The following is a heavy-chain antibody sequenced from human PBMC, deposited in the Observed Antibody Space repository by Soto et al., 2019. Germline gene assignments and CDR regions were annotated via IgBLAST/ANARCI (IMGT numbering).Heavy chain of an antibody. J-gene: IGHJ3*02. Sequence: ASGKVSPEAPGSTIPSYGIKWVRQAPGHGLEWMGSISAYNGNTNEAQKLQGRVTRTTDTSTSTAYMELRSLRSDHTAVYSCARVAEAPFDAFDIWGQGTMVTVSS. CDR2: ISAYNGNT. CDR1: GSTIPSYG. V-gene: IGHV1-18*01. CDR3: ARVAEAPFDAFDI.